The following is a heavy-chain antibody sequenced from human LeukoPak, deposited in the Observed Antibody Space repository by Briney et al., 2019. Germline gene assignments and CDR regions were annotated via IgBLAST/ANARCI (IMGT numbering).Heavy chain of an antibody. CDR1: GGSISSYY. V-gene: IGHV4-59*01. CDR2: IYYSGST. D-gene: IGHD3-3*01. J-gene: IGHJ4*02. CDR3: ARAIYTGYDFSPGGFFDY. Sequence: SETLSLTCTVSGGSISSYYWSWIRQPPGKGLEWIGYIYYSGSTNYNPSLKSRVTISVDTSKNQFSLKLSSVTAADTAVYYCARAIYTGYDFSPGGFFDYWGQGTLVTVSS.